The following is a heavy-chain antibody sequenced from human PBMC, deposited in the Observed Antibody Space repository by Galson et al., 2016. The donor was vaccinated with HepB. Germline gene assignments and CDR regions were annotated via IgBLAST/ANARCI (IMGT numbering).Heavy chain of an antibody. CDR3: VKVGGAGYFDP. J-gene: IGHJ5*02. CDR1: GGSISSFKC. V-gene: IGHV4-59*01. CDR2: IYYDGST. Sequence: SETLSLTCNVSGGSISSFKCLSWVRQPPGKRLEWIGYIYYDGSTDYNPSLRSRVTMSVDTSKNQFSLKLSSVTAADTAVYYCVKVGGAGYFDPWGQGTLVTVSS. D-gene: IGHD1-26*01.